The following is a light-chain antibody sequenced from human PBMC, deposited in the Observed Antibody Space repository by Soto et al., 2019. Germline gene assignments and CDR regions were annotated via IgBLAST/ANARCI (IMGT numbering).Light chain of an antibody. Sequence: QSALTQPPSASGSPGQSVTISCTGTSSDVGGYNYVSWYQQHPGKAPKLMIYEVNKRPSGVPDRFAGSKSGNTASLTVSGLQAEDEADYYCSLHAGSNRVVFGGGTKLTVL. CDR1: SSDVGGYNY. J-gene: IGLJ2*01. V-gene: IGLV2-8*01. CDR2: EVN. CDR3: SLHAGSNRVV.